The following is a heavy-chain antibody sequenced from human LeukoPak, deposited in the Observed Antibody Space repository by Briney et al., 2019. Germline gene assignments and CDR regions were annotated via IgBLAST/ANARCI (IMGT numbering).Heavy chain of an antibody. CDR2: INHSGST. J-gene: IGHJ4*02. CDR3: ARGDTVGYYFDY. V-gene: IGHV4-39*07. CDR1: GGSISSSSYY. D-gene: IGHD5-12*01. Sequence: KPSETLSLTCTVSGGSISSSSYYWGWIRQPPGKGLEWIGEINHSGSTDYNPSLKSRVTISVDTSKNQFSLKLSSVTAADTAVYYCARGDTVGYYFDYWGQGTLVTVSS.